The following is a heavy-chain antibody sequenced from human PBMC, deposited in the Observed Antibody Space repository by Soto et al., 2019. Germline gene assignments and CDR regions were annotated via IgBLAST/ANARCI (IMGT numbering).Heavy chain of an antibody. CDR2: IIPIFGTA. D-gene: IGHD3-22*01. CDR3: ARKTLKNYYVSSGYSRGYFDY. Sequence: QVQLVQSGAEVKKPGSSVKVSCKASGGTFSSYAISWVRQAPGQGLEWMGGIIPIFGTANYAQKFQGRVTIAADESTSAAYMEMSSLRFEDTAVYYCARKTLKNYYVSSGYSRGYFDYWCQGSLVTVSS. CDR1: GGTFSSYA. J-gene: IGHJ4*03. V-gene: IGHV1-69*01.